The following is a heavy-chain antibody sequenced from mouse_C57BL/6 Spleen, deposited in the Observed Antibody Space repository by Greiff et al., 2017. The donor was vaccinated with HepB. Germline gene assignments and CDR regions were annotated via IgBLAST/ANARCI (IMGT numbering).Heavy chain of an antibody. CDR2: ISSGGSYT. CDR1: GFTFSSYG. J-gene: IGHJ3*01. CDR3: ARHVAQAAWFAY. Sequence: EVHLVESGGDLVKPGGSLKLSCAASGFTFSSYGMSWVRQTPDKRLEWVATISSGGSYTYYPDSVKGRFTISRDNAKNTLYLQMSSLKSEDTAMYYCARHVAQAAWFAYWGQGTLVTVSA. D-gene: IGHD3-2*02. V-gene: IGHV5-6*01.